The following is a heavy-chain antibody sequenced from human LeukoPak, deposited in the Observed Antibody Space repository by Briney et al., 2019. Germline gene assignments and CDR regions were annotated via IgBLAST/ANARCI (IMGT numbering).Heavy chain of an antibody. Sequence: SETLSLTCTVSGGSISSGGYYWSWNRQHPGKGLEWIGYIYYSGSTYYNPSLKSRVTISVDTSKNQFSLKLSSVTAADTAVYYCARGGPTVVDYWGQGTLVTVSS. CDR2: IYYSGST. J-gene: IGHJ4*02. CDR3: ARGGPTVVDY. CDR1: GGSISSGGYY. D-gene: IGHD4-23*01. V-gene: IGHV4-31*03.